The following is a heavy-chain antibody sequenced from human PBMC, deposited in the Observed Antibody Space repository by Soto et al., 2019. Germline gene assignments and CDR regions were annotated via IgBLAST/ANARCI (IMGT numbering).Heavy chain of an antibody. CDR2: INHSGST. CDR1: GGSFVGYY. V-gene: IGHV4-34*01. CDR3: ARGRGRVTTYYYYYGMDV. J-gene: IGHJ6*02. D-gene: IGHD4-4*01. Sequence: SETLSLTCAVYGGSFVGYYWIFIRHPACKWLEWIGEINHSGSTNYNPSLKSRVTISVDTSKNQFSLKLSSVTAADTAVYYCARGRGRVTTYYYYYGMDVWGQGTTVTVSS.